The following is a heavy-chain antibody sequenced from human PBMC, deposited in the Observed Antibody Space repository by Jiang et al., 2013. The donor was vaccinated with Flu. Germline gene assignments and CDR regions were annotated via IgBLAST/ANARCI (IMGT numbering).Heavy chain of an antibody. CDR2: ISSGGGTI. CDR1: GFTFSEYS. J-gene: IGHJ6*02. CDR3: ARDWPTPAIFGVAPKYYYYGMDV. Sequence: QLLESGGDVVQPGRPLRLSCAASGFTFSEYSMNWVRQAPGKGLEWVSYISSGGGTIYYAASVKGRFTISRDNAKNSLYLEMNSLRDEDTAVYYCARDWPTPAIFGVAPKYYYYGMDVWGQGTTVTVSS. V-gene: IGHV3-48*02. D-gene: IGHD3-3*01.